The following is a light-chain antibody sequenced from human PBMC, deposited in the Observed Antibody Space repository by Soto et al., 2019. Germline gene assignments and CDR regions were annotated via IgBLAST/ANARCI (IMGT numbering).Light chain of an antibody. J-gene: IGKJ4*01. Sequence: DIQMTQSPSSLSASVGDRVTITCRASQSISSYLNWYQQKPGKAPKLLIYAASSLQSGVPSRFSGSGSGTDFTLTIAGLQPADSASYFCTQSMSAPLTFGGGTKVEIK. CDR3: TQSMSAPLT. CDR1: QSISSY. CDR2: AAS. V-gene: IGKV1-39*01.